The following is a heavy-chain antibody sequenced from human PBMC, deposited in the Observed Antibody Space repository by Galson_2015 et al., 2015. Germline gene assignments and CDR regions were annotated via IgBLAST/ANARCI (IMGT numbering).Heavy chain of an antibody. CDR3: ATERYYYDSLAGLDY. Sequence: GKGLEWIGYIYYSGSTNYNPSLKSRVTISVDTSKNQFSLKLSSATAADTAVYYCATERYYYDSLAGLDYWGQGTLVTVSS. J-gene: IGHJ4*02. D-gene: IGHD3-22*01. CDR2: IYYSGST. V-gene: IGHV4-59*08.